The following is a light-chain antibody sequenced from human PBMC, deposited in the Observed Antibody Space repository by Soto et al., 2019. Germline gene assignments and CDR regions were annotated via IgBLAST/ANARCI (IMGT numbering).Light chain of an antibody. J-gene: IGLJ2*01. CDR2: EVS. CDR1: SSDVGDYNY. V-gene: IGLV2-8*01. CDR3: SSYAGKGV. Sequence: QSALTQPPSASGSPGQSVTISCTGTSSDVGDYNYVSWYQQHPGKAPKLMIYEVSKRPSGVPDRFSGSKSGNTASLTVSGLQGEDEADYFCSSYAGKGVFGGGTKLTVL.